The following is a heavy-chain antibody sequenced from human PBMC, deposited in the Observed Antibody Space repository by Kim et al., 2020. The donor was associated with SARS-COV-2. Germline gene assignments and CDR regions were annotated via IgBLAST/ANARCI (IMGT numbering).Heavy chain of an antibody. CDR2: ISASGGST. V-gene: IGHV3-23*01. D-gene: IGHD2-8*01. J-gene: IGHJ4*02. Sequence: GGSLRLSCVVSEFTFSSYGMSWVRQAPGKGLEWVSGISASGGSTYYATSVRGRFTISRDNSKNTLYLQINSLRVDDTALYYCAKRPGVEGTTNGGIDYWCRGTLVIVSS. CDR1: EFTFSSYG. CDR3: AKRPGVEGTTNGGIDY.